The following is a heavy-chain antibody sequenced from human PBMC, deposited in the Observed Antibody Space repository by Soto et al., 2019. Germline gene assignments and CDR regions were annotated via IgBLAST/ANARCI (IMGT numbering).Heavy chain of an antibody. CDR1: GGTFSTHD. V-gene: IGHV1-69*06. CDR3: SMECRVRGVSVDY. Sequence: QLVQSGAEVKKPGSSVRVSCRASGGTFSTHDINWVRQAPGQGLEWIGAITPTFQKANYAQKFQARVTITADRSTSIAYMEMNSLRSEDSALYSCSMECRVRGVSVDYWGQGSLVTVSS. J-gene: IGHJ4*02. D-gene: IGHD3-10*01. CDR2: ITPTFQKA.